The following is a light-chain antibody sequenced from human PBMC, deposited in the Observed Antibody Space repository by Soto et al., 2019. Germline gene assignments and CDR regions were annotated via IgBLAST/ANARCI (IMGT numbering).Light chain of an antibody. CDR1: QSISSSY. V-gene: IGKV3-20*01. J-gene: IGKJ1*01. Sequence: EIVLPQSPGTLSLSPGERATLSCRASQSISSSYLAWYQQKPGQAPRLLIYGASSRATGIPDRFSGSGSGTDFTLTIGRLEPEDFAVYYCQQYGSSPWTFGQGTKVEIK. CDR3: QQYGSSPWT. CDR2: GAS.